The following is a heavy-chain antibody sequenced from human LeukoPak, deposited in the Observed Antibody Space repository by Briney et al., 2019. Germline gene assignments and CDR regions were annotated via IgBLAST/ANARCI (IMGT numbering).Heavy chain of an antibody. CDR1: GFTFSSYW. CDR2: IKQDGSEK. J-gene: IGHJ6*02. CDR3: AREAYYDFWSGYV. V-gene: IGHV3-7*03. Sequence: GGSLRLSCAASGFTFSSYWMSWVRQAPGKGLEWVANIKQDGSEKYYVDSVKGRFIISRDNAKNSLYLQMNSLRAEDTAVYYCAREAYYDFWSGYVWGQGTTVTVSS. D-gene: IGHD3-3*01.